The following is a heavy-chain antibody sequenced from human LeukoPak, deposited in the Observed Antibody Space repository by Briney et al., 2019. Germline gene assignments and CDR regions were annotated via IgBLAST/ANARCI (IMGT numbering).Heavy chain of an antibody. V-gene: IGHV4-4*07. CDR3: ARHTLGYCSSTSCYERGYFDY. J-gene: IGHJ4*02. CDR1: GGSISSYY. CDR2: IYTSGST. D-gene: IGHD2-2*01. Sequence: SETLSLTCTVSGGSISSYYWSWIRQPAGKGLEWIGRIYTSGSTNYNPSLKSRVTMSVDTSKNQFSLKLSSVTAADTAVYYCARHTLGYCSSTSCYERGYFDYWGQGTLVTVSS.